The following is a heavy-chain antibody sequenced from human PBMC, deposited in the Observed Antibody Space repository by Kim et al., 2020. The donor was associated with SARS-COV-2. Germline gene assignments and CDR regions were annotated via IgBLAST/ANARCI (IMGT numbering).Heavy chain of an antibody. J-gene: IGHJ6*02. Sequence: GGSLRLSCAASGFTFSDHYMDWVRQAPGKGLEWVGRTRNKANSYTTEYAASVKGRFTISRDDSKNSLYLQMNSLKTEDTAVYYCARVPRGYCSGGSCYGGYYYGMDVWGQGTTVTVSS. CDR1: GFTFSDHY. D-gene: IGHD2-15*01. CDR3: ARVPRGYCSGGSCYGGYYYGMDV. V-gene: IGHV3-72*01. CDR2: TRNKANSYTT.